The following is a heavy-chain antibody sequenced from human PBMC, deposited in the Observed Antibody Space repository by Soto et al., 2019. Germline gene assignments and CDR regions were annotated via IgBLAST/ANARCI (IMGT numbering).Heavy chain of an antibody. Sequence: WASVKVSCKASGYTFTRYGISWVRQAPGQGIEWMGWIRAYNCNTNYAQKLQGRVNMTTDTSTSTAYMELRSLRSDDTAVYYCARDVVRLDSSGWYDRPYYYYGMDVWGQGTTVTVSS. V-gene: IGHV1-18*01. CDR3: ARDVVRLDSSGWYDRPYYYYGMDV. CDR2: IRAYNCNT. D-gene: IGHD6-19*01. CDR1: GYTFTRYG. J-gene: IGHJ6*02.